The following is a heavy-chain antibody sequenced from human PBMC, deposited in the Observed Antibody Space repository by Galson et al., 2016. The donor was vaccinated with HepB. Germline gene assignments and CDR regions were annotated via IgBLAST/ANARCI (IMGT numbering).Heavy chain of an antibody. CDR2: FDPDDVET. D-gene: IGHD5-18*01. Sequence: QSGAEVKKPGESLRISCKVSGYTLTELSIHWVRQSPGKGLEWMGGFDPDDVETIYAQKFQGRVTMTEDTSTDTAYMELSSLRSEDTAVYDCASGGGYSYGLRGEEDAFDIWGQGTMVIVSS. V-gene: IGHV1-24*01. J-gene: IGHJ3*02. CDR3: ASGGGYSYGLRGEEDAFDI. CDR1: GYTLTELS.